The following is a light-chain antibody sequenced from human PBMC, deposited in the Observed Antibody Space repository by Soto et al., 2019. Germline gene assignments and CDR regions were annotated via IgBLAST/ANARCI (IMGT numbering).Light chain of an antibody. Sequence: QSVLKQPPSVSGAPGQRVTISCTGSSSNIGAGYDVHWYQQLPGTAPKLLIYGNSNRPSGVPDRFSGSKSGTSASLAITGLQAEDEADYYCQSYDSSLSVLYVFGTGTKLTVL. V-gene: IGLV1-40*01. CDR3: QSYDSSLSVLYV. CDR1: SSNIGAGYD. CDR2: GNS. J-gene: IGLJ1*01.